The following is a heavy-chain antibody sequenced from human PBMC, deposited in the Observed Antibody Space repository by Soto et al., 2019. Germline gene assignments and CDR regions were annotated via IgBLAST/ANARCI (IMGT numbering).Heavy chain of an antibody. J-gene: IGHJ4*02. CDR3: ASDRSLGSNWYYYLES. CDR1: GFTFSSRA. V-gene: IGHV3-48*02. CDR2: ISSSSSNI. Sequence: GGSLRLSCTASGFTFSSRAMNWVRQFPGRGLEWVSYISSSSSNIDYVDSVKGRFTVSRDNAKNSLYLQMNTLRDEDTAVYYCASDRSLGSNWYYYLESWGQGIL. D-gene: IGHD1-20*01.